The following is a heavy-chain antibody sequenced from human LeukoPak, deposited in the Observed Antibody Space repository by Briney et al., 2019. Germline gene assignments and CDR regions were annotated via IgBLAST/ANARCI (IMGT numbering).Heavy chain of an antibody. V-gene: IGHV3-11*01. D-gene: IGHD6-13*01. CDR2: ISSSGSNI. Sequence: GGSLRLSCAASGFTFSDYYMSWIRQAPGKGLEWVSYISSSGSNIYYADSVKGRFTISRDNAKNSLYLQMNSLTAEDTAVYYCARVLSWDSSSWQAYAKVDDAFDIWGQGTMVTVSS. J-gene: IGHJ3*02. CDR1: GFTFSDYY. CDR3: ARVLSWDSSSWQAYAKVDDAFDI.